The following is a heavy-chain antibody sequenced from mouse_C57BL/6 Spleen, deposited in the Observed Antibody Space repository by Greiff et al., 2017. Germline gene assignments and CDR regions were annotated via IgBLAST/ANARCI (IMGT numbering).Heavy chain of an antibody. Sequence: EVQGVESGGGLVQPGGSMKLSCAASGFTFSDAWMDWVRQSPEKGLEWVAEIRNKANNHATYYAESVKGRFTISRDDSKSSVYLQMNSLRAEDTGIYYCTGLIYYDYDGFAYWGQGTLVTVSA. CDR3: TGLIYYDYDGFAY. D-gene: IGHD2-4*01. CDR1: GFTFSDAW. J-gene: IGHJ3*01. V-gene: IGHV6-6*01. CDR2: IRNKANNHAT.